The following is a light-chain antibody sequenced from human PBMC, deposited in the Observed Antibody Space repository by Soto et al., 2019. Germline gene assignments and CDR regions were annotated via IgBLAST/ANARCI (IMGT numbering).Light chain of an antibody. CDR1: QSISNH. V-gene: IGKV1-39*01. CDR3: QQSQSRTPK. J-gene: IGKJ1*01. CDR2: AAS. Sequence: IQITHSPSSLSSSVEDRGIVTCRASQSISNHLNWYQQKPVKAPKLLIFAASSLQSGVPSRFSGSRPGPDFTLTISSLQPQDFETSYCQQSQSRTPKFGKGNXG.